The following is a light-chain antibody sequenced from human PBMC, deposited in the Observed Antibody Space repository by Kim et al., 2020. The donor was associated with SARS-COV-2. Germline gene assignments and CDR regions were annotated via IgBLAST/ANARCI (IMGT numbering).Light chain of an antibody. J-gene: IGLJ3*02. CDR1: ASDVCSYNY. CDR3: GSYTSSSPHWV. CDR2: DVR. Sequence: QSITRSYTEAASDVCSYNYFSWYQQHPSKAPKLIIYDVRNRPSGVSNRFSGSTSGNTASLTISGLQAEDAADYYCGSYTSSSPHWVFGGGTQLTVL. V-gene: IGLV2-14*04.